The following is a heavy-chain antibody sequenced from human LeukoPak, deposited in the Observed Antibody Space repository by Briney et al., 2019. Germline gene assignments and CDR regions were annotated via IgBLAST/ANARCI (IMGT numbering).Heavy chain of an antibody. CDR1: GGSISSYY. CDR2: IYYSGST. CDR3: ARDIVATNWFDP. V-gene: IGHV4-39*07. J-gene: IGHJ5*02. D-gene: IGHD5-12*01. Sequence: SETLSLTCTVSGGSISSYYWGWIRQPPGKGLEWIGSIYYSGSTYYNPSLKSRVTISVDTSKNQFSLKLSSVTAADTAVYYCARDIVATNWFDPWGQGTLVTVSS.